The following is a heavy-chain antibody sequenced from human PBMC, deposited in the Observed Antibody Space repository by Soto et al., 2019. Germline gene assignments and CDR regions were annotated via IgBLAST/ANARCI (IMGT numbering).Heavy chain of an antibody. CDR3: ASLGYSSSWLYFDY. Sequence: QLQLQESGPGLVKPSETLSLTCTVSGGSISSSSYYWGWIRQPPGKGLEWIGSIYYSGSTYYNPSLQRRVTISVDTSKNHFSLKLSSVTAADTAVYYCASLGYSSSWLYFDYWGQGTLVTVSS. CDR2: IYYSGST. J-gene: IGHJ4*02. CDR1: GGSISSSSYY. V-gene: IGHV4-39*01. D-gene: IGHD6-13*01.